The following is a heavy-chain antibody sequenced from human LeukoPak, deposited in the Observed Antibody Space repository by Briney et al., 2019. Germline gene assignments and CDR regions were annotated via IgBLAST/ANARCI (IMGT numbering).Heavy chain of an antibody. CDR2: ISGSGGST. CDR3: AKDLWGFVEVAAILDY. V-gene: IGHV3-23*01. J-gene: IGHJ4*02. D-gene: IGHD2-15*01. Sequence: PGGSLRLSCAASGFTLSRHPIFWVRQAPGKGLEWVSGISGSGGSTDYADSVKGRFTISRDNSKNTLYLQMNSLRAEDTAVYYCAKDLWGFVEVAAILDYWGQGTLVTVSS. CDR1: GFTLSRHP.